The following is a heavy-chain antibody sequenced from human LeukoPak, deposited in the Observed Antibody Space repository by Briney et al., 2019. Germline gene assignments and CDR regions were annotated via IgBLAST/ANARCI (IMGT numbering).Heavy chain of an antibody. CDR2: ISGSGGST. CDR3: AKDWESRLAVAGPIAEYFQH. J-gene: IGHJ1*01. Sequence: GGSLRLSCAASGFTFSSYAMSWVRQAPGKGLEWVSAISGSGGSTYYADSVKGRFTISRDNSKSTLYLQMNSLRAEDTAVYYCAKDWESRLAVAGPIAEYFQHWGQGTLVTVSS. V-gene: IGHV3-23*01. D-gene: IGHD6-19*01. CDR1: GFTFSSYA.